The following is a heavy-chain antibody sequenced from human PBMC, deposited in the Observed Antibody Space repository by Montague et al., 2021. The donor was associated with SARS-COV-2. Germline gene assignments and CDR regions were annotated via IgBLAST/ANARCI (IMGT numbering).Heavy chain of an antibody. CDR3: ARVGRGSSWYEVAFDI. V-gene: IGHV4-59*01. Sequence: SETLSLTCTVSGGSISRYSWTWIRQPPGKGLEWIGYIYNSGSTNYNPSXXSRVTISVDTSKNQCSLKLSSVAAADTAVYYCARVGRGSSWYEVAFDIWGQGTMVTVSS. J-gene: IGHJ3*02. D-gene: IGHD6-13*01. CDR2: IYNSGST. CDR1: GGSISRYS.